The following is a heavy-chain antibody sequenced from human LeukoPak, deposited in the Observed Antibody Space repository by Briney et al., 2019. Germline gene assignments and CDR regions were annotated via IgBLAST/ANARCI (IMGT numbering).Heavy chain of an antibody. J-gene: IGHJ5*02. V-gene: IGHV4-39*07. CDR1: GGSISSSSYY. D-gene: IGHD6-19*01. CDR3: ARRGDTYSSGWQLGNWFDP. Sequence: SETLSLTCTVSGGSISSSSYYWGWIRQPPGKGLEWIGSIYYSGSTYYNPSLKSRVTISVDTSKNQFSLKLSSVTAADTAVYYCARRGDTYSSGWQLGNWFDPWGQGTLVTVSS. CDR2: IYYSGST.